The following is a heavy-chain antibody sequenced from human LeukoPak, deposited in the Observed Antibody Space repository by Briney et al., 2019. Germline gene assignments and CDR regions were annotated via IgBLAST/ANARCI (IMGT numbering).Heavy chain of an antibody. J-gene: IGHJ4*02. CDR3: AKGNGYSYGRYYFDY. D-gene: IGHD5-18*01. CDR2: ITASGGNT. Sequence: GGSLRHSCAASGFTFSSYAMGWVRQAPGKGLEWVSAITASGGNTYYADSVKGRFTISRDNSKNTLYLQVNSLRAEDTAVYYCAKGNGYSYGRYYFDYWGQGTLVTVSS. CDR1: GFTFSSYA. V-gene: IGHV3-23*01.